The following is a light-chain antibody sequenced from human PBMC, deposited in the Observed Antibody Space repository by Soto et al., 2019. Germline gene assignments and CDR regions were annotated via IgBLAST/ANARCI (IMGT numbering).Light chain of an antibody. CDR3: QSHDNSLSGFDV. J-gene: IGLJ1*01. CDR2: DNT. CDR1: SSNIGSNY. V-gene: IGLV1-40*01. Sequence: QSVLTQPPSASGTPGQRVTISCSGSSSNIGSNYVYWYQQLPGTGPKLLIYDNTIRPSGVPDRFSGSRSGTSASLAITGLQAEDEADYYCQSHDNSLSGFDVFGTGTKLTVL.